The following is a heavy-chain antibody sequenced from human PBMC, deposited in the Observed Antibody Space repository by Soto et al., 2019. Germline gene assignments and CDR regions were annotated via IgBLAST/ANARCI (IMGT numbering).Heavy chain of an antibody. Sequence: QVQLVQSGAEVKKPGSSVKVSCKASGGTFSSYAISWVRQAPGQGLEWMGGIIPIFGTANYAQKFQGRVTITADESTSTAYMELSGLRSEDTAVYYCARGPTIGLRYFDHPFDYWGQGTLVIVSS. CDR1: GGTFSSYA. CDR3: ARGPTIGLRYFDHPFDY. D-gene: IGHD3-9*01. J-gene: IGHJ4*02. V-gene: IGHV1-69*01. CDR2: IIPIFGTA.